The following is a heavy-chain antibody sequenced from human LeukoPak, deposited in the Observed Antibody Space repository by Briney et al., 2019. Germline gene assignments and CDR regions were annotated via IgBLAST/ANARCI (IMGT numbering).Heavy chain of an antibody. Sequence: GGSLRLSCAASGFTFSSYWMSWVRQAPGKGPEWVANIKQDGSEKHYVDSVKGRFTISRDNAKNSLYLQMNSLRAEDTAVYYCARDDCSSISCYHNWFDPWGQGTLVTVSS. V-gene: IGHV3-7*01. CDR2: IKQDGSEK. D-gene: IGHD2-2*01. CDR1: GFTFSSYW. CDR3: ARDDCSSISCYHNWFDP. J-gene: IGHJ5*02.